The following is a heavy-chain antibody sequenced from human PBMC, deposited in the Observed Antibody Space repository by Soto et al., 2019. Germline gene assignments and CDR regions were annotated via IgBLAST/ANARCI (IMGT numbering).Heavy chain of an antibody. CDR1: GLTFSSYA. J-gene: IGHJ4*02. V-gene: IGHV3-30-3*01. CDR3: ARRLTSTVSALGY. Sequence: QVHLVESGGGVVQPGMSLRLSCTASGLTFSSYAVHWVRQAPGKGLEWVSVISGDGGNKYFAESVRGRFLISRDNSKNTVYLQMNSLRHEDTAVYFCARRLTSTVSALGYWGQGTLVTVSS. D-gene: IGHD6-19*01. CDR2: ISGDGGNK.